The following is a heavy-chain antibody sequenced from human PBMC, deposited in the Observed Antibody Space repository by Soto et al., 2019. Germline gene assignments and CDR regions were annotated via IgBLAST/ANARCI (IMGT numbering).Heavy chain of an antibody. Sequence: EVQLLESGGGLVQPGGSLRLSCAASGFTFSSSAMNWVRQAPGKGLEWVSTISGSGYNTYYADSVKGRFTVSRDTSKNTLYLLMNSLRAEDTAVYYCPKTIVGATLHAFDIWGRGTLVTVSS. D-gene: IGHD1-26*01. CDR1: GFTFSSSA. CDR2: ISGSGYNT. J-gene: IGHJ3*02. CDR3: PKTIVGATLHAFDI. V-gene: IGHV3-23*01.